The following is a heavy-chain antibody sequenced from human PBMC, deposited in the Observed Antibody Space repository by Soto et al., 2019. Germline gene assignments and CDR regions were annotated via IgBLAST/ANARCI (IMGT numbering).Heavy chain of an antibody. D-gene: IGHD3-16*01. CDR3: VRGGGAYAGSSLWFDS. J-gene: IGHJ5*01. CDR1: GLTFSQSA. Sequence: GFLRLCCSPSGLTFSQSAMHWVRQAPGKGLEYVAAIGSNGASTFYPGSVKGRFIISRDNSKNTLFLQMNTLRPDDTAVYYCVRGGGAYAGSSLWFDSWGQGTLVTVYS. V-gene: IGHV3-64D*06. CDR2: IGSNGAST.